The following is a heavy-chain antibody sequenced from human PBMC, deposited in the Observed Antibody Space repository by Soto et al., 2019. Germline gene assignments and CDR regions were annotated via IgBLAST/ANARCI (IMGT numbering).Heavy chain of an antibody. D-gene: IGHD3-10*01. Sequence: TGGSLRLSCAASGFTFNTYAMSWVRQAPGKGLEWVSGIGGGDTHYADFVTGRFTISIDDSKSMVFLQMNSLRAEDTAVYYCVKDRMSYNAVWDPFDVWGQGTLVTVSS. V-gene: IGHV3-23*01. CDR3: VKDRMSYNAVWDPFDV. CDR1: GFTFNTYA. J-gene: IGHJ3*01. CDR2: IGGGDT.